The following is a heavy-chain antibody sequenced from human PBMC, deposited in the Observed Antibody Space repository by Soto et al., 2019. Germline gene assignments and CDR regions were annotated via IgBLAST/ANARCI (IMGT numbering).Heavy chain of an antibody. CDR3: ATDKDRVTAGGNYHYVMDV. CDR2: IIPIFGAA. Sequence: QVQLVQSGPEVRHPGSSVRVSCKSSGGTFSSSAISWVRQAPGQGLEWMGGIIPIFGAADYAQKFQGRVTITTDASTTTAYMELSSLTSEDTAVYFCATDKDRVTAGGNYHYVMDVWGQGTTVTVSS. V-gene: IGHV1-69*05. CDR1: GGTFSSSA. J-gene: IGHJ6*02. D-gene: IGHD3-16*01.